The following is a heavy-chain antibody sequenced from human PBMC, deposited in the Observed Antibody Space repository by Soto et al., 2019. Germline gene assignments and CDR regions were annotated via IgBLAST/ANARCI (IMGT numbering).Heavy chain of an antibody. Sequence: EVQLVESGGGLVQPGGSLRLSCAASGFTVSSNYMNWVRQAPGKGLEWVSLIYSGGSTYYADSVKDRFTISRDNSKDTLDLKMNSLRAEDTAVYYCAREDPRDGYNPGHFDYWGQGALVTVSS. CDR3: AREDPRDGYNPGHFDY. CDR1: GFTVSSNY. J-gene: IGHJ4*02. D-gene: IGHD5-12*01. CDR2: IYSGGST. V-gene: IGHV3-66*01.